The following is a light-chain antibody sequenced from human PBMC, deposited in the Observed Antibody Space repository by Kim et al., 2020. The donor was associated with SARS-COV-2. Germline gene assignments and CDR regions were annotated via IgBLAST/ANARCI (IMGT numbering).Light chain of an antibody. CDR2: AAS. CDR1: QGISNS. CDR3: QKYDSESWT. V-gene: IGKV1-27*01. J-gene: IGKJ1*01. Sequence: ASVGDRITITCRASQGISNSLAWYQQKPGKVPKLLIYAASTLKSGVPSRFSGSGSGTDFTLTISSLQPEDVATYYCQKYDSESWTFGQGTKVDIK.